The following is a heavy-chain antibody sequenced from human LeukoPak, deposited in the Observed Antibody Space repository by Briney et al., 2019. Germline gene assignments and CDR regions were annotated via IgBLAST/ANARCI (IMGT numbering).Heavy chain of an antibody. V-gene: IGHV4-59*08. D-gene: IGHD3-3*01. CDR2: ITNSGRT. CDR1: GGSITSYY. Sequence: PSETLSLTCTVSGGSITSYYWSWVRQPPGKGLEWIGYITNSGRTNYKRPLKSRVTISLDTSKNQLSLKLNSVTAADTAVYFCARLDWSNYSIDYWGQGTLVPVSS. J-gene: IGHJ4*02. CDR3: ARLDWSNYSIDY.